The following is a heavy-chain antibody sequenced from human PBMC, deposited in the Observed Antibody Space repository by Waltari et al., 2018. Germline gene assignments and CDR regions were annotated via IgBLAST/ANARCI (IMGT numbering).Heavy chain of an antibody. Sequence: QVQLQESGTGLVKPSETLSLTCTAPGGSISSYHWTWIGQPPGKGLEWIGYIFYSGSTNYNPSLKSRVTISVDTSKNQFSLKLSSVTAADTAVYYCAGTIAARPTYWYFDLWGRGTLVTVSS. CDR2: IFYSGST. V-gene: IGHV4-59*08. CDR1: GGSISSYH. CDR3: AGTIAARPTYWYFDL. J-gene: IGHJ2*01. D-gene: IGHD6-6*01.